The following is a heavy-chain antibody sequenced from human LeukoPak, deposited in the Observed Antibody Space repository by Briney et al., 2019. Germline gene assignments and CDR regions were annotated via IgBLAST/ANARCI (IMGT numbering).Heavy chain of an antibody. V-gene: IGHV3-66*01. D-gene: IGHD6-13*01. CDR3: ARDRRIAAAGTFAFDY. Sequence: GGSLRLSCAASGFTVSSNYMSWVRQAPGKGLEWVSVIYSGGSTYYADSVKGRFTISKDNSKNTLYLQMNSLRAEDTAVYYCARDRRIAAAGTFAFDYWGQGTLVTVSS. CDR2: IYSGGST. CDR1: GFTVSSNY. J-gene: IGHJ4*02.